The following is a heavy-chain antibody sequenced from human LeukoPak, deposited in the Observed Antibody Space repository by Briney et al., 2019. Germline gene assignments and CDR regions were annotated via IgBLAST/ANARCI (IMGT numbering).Heavy chain of an antibody. V-gene: IGHV1-2*02. Sequence: SVKVSCKASGYTFTGYYMHWVRQAPGQGLEWMGWINPNSGGTNYAQKFQGRVTMTRDTSISTAYMELSRLRSDDTAVYYCARGRILKRHSAEYFQHWGQGTLVTVSS. CDR2: INPNSGGT. D-gene: IGHD1-1*01. CDR1: GYTFTGYY. CDR3: ARGRILKRHSAEYFQH. J-gene: IGHJ1*01.